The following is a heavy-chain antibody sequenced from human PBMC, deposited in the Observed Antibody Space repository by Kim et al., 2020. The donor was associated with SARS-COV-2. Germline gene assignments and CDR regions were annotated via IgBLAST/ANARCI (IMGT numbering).Heavy chain of an antibody. CDR2: ISRNSAYI. CDR1: EFTFSSYS. Sequence: GGSLRLSCAASEFTFSSYSMNWVRQAPGKGLEWVSTISRNSAYIYYADSVEGRFTISRDNAKNSLFLQMNSLRADDTALYYCARCLSLGRPGAFDYWGLG. CDR3: ARCLSLGRPGAFDY. V-gene: IGHV3-21*04. J-gene: IGHJ4*02.